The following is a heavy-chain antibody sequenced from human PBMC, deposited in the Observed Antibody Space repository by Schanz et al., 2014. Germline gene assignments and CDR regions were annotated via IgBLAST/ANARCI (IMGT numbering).Heavy chain of an antibody. CDR2: ISDSSSYI. CDR1: GFTFSDYS. Sequence: EVHLVESGGGLVKPGGSLRLSCGASGFTFSDYSMNWVRQAPGKGLEWVSSISDSSSYIYYADSVKGRFTISRDNAKNSLYLQMSSLRAEDTAVYYCARDRVQYSSGWYSDSWGQGTLLAVSS. V-gene: IGHV3-21*01. J-gene: IGHJ4*02. D-gene: IGHD6-19*01. CDR3: ARDRVQYSSGWYSDS.